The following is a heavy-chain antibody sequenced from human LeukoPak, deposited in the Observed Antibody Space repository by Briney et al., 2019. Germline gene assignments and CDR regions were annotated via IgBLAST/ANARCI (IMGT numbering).Heavy chain of an antibody. Sequence: SETLSLTCTVSGGSISSYYWSWLRQPPGKGLEWIGYIYYSGSTNYNPSLKSRVTISVDTSKNQFSLKLSSVTAADTAVYYCARLTYYYDSSGYYYFDYWGQGTLVTVSS. CDR3: ARLTYYYDSSGYYYFDY. J-gene: IGHJ4*02. D-gene: IGHD3-22*01. CDR1: GGSISSYY. V-gene: IGHV4-59*08. CDR2: IYYSGST.